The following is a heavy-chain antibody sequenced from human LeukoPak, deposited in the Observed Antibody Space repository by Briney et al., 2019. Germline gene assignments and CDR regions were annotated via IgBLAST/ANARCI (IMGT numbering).Heavy chain of an antibody. CDR2: IYYRGTT. CDR3: ASQNGGPGALDI. D-gene: IGHD1-14*01. Sequence: SETLSLTCIVSGGSVNSDNSYWNWIRQPPGKGLEWIGYIYYRGTTKYNPSHKSRVTILADTSKNQFSLTLTSVTPADTAVYYCASQNGGPGALDIWGRGTVVTVST. J-gene: IGHJ3*02. CDR1: GGSVNSDNSY. V-gene: IGHV4-61*01.